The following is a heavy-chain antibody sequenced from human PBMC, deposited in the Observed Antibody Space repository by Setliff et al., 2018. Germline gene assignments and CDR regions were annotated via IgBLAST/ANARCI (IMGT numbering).Heavy chain of an antibody. CDR2: TIPMFGTT. CDR3: VREGVDSRSSTDYRYYMDV. Sequence: GASVKVSCKASGATFSGHGISWVRQAPGQGLEWMGGTIPMFGTTEYAQKFQGRLTIITDESTNTAFMQLSSLRSDDTAVYYCVREGVDSRSSTDYRYYMDVWGKGTTVTVSS. CDR1: GATFSGHG. D-gene: IGHD3-22*01. J-gene: IGHJ6*03. V-gene: IGHV1-69*05.